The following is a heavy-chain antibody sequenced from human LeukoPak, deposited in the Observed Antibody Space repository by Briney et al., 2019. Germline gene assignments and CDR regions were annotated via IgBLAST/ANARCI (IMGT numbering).Heavy chain of an antibody. Sequence: PEGSLRLSCAASGFTFSSYGMHWVRQAPGKGLEWVAVIWYDGSNKYYADSVKGRFTISRDNSKNTLYLQMNSLRAEDTAVYYCARDSRSIAVAGPSLDYWGQGTLVTVSS. D-gene: IGHD6-19*01. CDR3: ARDSRSIAVAGPSLDY. V-gene: IGHV3-33*01. CDR1: GFTFSSYG. CDR2: IWYDGSNK. J-gene: IGHJ4*02.